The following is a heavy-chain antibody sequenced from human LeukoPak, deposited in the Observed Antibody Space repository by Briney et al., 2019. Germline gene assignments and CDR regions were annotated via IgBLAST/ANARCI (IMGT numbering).Heavy chain of an antibody. CDR1: GFTFSSYW. CDR2: IKTDGSSP. V-gene: IGHV3-74*01. CDR3: ARDLFQGYDY. J-gene: IGHJ4*02. D-gene: IGHD2-15*01. Sequence: GGSLRLSCAASGFTFSSYWMHWVRQAPGKGLVWVSYIKTDGSSPSYADSVKGRFTISRDNAKNTLYLQMNSLRAEDTAVYYCARDLFQGYDYWGQGTLVTVSS.